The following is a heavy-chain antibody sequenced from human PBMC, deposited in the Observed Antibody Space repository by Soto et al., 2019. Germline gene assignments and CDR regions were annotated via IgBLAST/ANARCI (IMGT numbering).Heavy chain of an antibody. Sequence: PSETLSLTCTVSGGSIGSGGYYWSGIRQHPGKGLEWIGYIYYSGSTYYNPSLKSRVTISVDTSKNQFSLKLSSVTAADTAVYYCARTRPYGVGAFDIWGQGTMVTVSS. CDR2: IYYSGST. D-gene: IGHD4-17*01. CDR3: ARTRPYGVGAFDI. J-gene: IGHJ3*02. V-gene: IGHV4-31*03. CDR1: GGSIGSGGYY.